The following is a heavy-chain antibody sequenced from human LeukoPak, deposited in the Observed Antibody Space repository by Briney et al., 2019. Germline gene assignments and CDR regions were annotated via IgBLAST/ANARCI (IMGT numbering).Heavy chain of an antibody. CDR1: GGSISSSSYY. Sequence: SETLSLTCTVSGGSISSSSYYWGCIRQPPGKGLEWLGSIYYSGSTYYNPSLKSRVTISVDTSKNQFSLKLSSVTAADTAVYYCARHVGDWNYALDWFDPWGQGTLVTVSS. J-gene: IGHJ5*02. CDR3: ARHVGDWNYALDWFDP. D-gene: IGHD1-7*01. V-gene: IGHV4-39*01. CDR2: IYYSGST.